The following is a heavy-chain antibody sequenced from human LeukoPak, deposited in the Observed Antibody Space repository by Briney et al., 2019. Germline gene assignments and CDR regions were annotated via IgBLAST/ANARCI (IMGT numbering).Heavy chain of an antibody. V-gene: IGHV3-73*01. D-gene: IGHD3-10*02. Sequence: GGSLRLSCAASGFTFSGSAMHWVRQAAGKGLEWVGRIRSKANSYATAYAASVKGRFTISRDDSKNTAYLQMNSLRAEDTAVYYCAELGITMIGGVWGKGTTVTISS. CDR2: IRSKANSYAT. J-gene: IGHJ6*04. CDR3: AELGITMIGGV. CDR1: GFTFSGSA.